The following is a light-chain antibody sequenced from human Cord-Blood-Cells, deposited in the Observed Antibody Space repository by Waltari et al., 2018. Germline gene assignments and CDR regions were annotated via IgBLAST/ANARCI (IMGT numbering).Light chain of an antibody. CDR3: MQAIQTPYT. CDR1: QSLLHSNGYNY. V-gene: IGKV2-28*01. J-gene: IGKJ2*01. Sequence: DIVMTQSPLSLPVTPGEPASISCRFSQSLLHSNGYNYLDRYLQKPGQFPHLLIYLSSNLASGVLDGCCGRGSGTDFTLKIIRVEAEDVGVYYCMQAIQTPYTFGQGTKLEIK. CDR2: LSS.